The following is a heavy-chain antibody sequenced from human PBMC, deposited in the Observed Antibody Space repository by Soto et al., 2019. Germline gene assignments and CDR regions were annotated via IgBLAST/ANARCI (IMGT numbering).Heavy chain of an antibody. J-gene: IGHJ6*02. CDR1: GFTFSSFA. V-gene: IGHV3-30*04. D-gene: IGHD2-2*02. Sequence: VQLVESGGGLVQPGGSLRLSCAVSGFTFSSFAMHWARQAPGKGLEWVAFISYDGRKNSYADSVKGRFTVSRDNSKNTVYLQMNSLRAEDTAVYYCARGCSSSDCYTNYYYYYGMDVWGHGTTVTVSS. CDR3: ARGCSSSDCYTNYYYYYGMDV. CDR2: ISYDGRKN.